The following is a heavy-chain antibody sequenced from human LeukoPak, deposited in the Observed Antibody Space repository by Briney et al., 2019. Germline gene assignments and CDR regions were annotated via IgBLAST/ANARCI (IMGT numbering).Heavy chain of an antibody. CDR3: ASSSWDEVDAFDI. D-gene: IGHD6-13*01. J-gene: IGHJ3*02. V-gene: IGHV7-4-1*02. Sequence: ASVKVSCKASGYTFTSYAVNWVRQAPGQGLEWMGWINTNTGNPTYAQGFTGRFVFSLDTSVSTAYLQISSLKAEDTAVYYCASSSWDEVDAFDIWGQGTMVTVSS. CDR1: GYTFTSYA. CDR2: INTNTGNP.